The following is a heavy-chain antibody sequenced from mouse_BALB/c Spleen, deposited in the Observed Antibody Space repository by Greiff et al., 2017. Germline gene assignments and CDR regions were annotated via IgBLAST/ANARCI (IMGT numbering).Heavy chain of an antibody. Sequence: VQLQQSGAELVRSGASVKLSCTASGFNIKDYYMHWVKQRPEQGLEWIGWIDPENGDTEYAPKFQGKATMTADTSSNTAYLQLSSLTSEDTAVYYCSYYGYWYFDVGGAGTTVTVSS. V-gene: IGHV14-4*02. CDR3: SYYGYWYFDV. J-gene: IGHJ1*01. CDR2: IDPENGDT. D-gene: IGHD1-1*01. CDR1: GFNIKDYY.